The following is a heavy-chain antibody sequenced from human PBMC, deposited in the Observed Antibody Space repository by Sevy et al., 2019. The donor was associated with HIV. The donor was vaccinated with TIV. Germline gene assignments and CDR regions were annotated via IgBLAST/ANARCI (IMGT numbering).Heavy chain of an antibody. Sequence: GGSLRLSCAASGFTFSSYAMHWVRQAPGKGLEWVAVISYDGSNKYYADSVKGRFTISRDNSKNTLYLQMNSLRAEDTAGNYCASWRADYGDEGVWGQGTLVTVSS. D-gene: IGHD4-17*01. CDR3: ASWRADYGDEGV. CDR2: ISYDGSNK. J-gene: IGHJ4*02. CDR1: GFTFSSYA. V-gene: IGHV3-30-3*01.